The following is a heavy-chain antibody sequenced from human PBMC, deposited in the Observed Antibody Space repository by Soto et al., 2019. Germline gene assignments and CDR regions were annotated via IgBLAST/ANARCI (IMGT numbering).Heavy chain of an antibody. J-gene: IGHJ6*02. D-gene: IGHD5-18*01. CDR2: ISAYNGNT. Sequence: ASVKVSCKASGYTFTSYGISWVRQAPGQGLEWMGWISAYNGNTNYAQKLQGRVTMTTDTSTSTAYMELRSLRSDDTAVYYCARVLVDTAMVYYYYGMDVWGQGTTVTVSS. CDR1: GYTFTSYG. V-gene: IGHV1-18*01. CDR3: ARVLVDTAMVYYYYGMDV.